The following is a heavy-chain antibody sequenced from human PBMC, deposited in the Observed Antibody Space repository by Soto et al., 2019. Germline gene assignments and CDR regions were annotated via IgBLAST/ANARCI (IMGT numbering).Heavy chain of an antibody. D-gene: IGHD3-10*01. CDR1: GGTFSSYA. V-gene: IGHV1-69*01. CDR2: IIPICGTA. J-gene: IGHJ6*02. CDR3: ARDKVYYGSGSPRYYGMDV. Sequence: QVQLVQSGAEVKKPGSSVKVSCKASGGTFSSYAISWVRQAPGQGLEWMGGIIPICGTANYAQKFQGRVTITADESTSTAYMELSSLRSEDTAVYYCARDKVYYGSGSPRYYGMDVWGQGTTVTVSS.